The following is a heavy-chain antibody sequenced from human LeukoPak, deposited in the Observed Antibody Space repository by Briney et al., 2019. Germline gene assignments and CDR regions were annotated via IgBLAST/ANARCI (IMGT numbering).Heavy chain of an antibody. V-gene: IGHV4-4*07. J-gene: IGHJ5*02. CDR3: ATHFIAAAEDWFDP. D-gene: IGHD6-13*01. Sequence: SETLSLTCTVSGASISSYYWSWILQPAGKGLEWIGRIYTSGTTNYNPSLKSRVTMSVDTSKNQFSLELSSVTAADTAVYYCATHFIAAAEDWFDPWGQGTLVTVSS. CDR1: GASISSYY. CDR2: IYTSGTT.